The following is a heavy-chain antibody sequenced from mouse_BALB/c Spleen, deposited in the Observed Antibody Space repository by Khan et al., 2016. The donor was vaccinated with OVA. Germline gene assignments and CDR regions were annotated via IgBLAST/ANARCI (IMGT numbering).Heavy chain of an antibody. J-gene: IGHJ3*01. CDR2: INPSNTYT. V-gene: IGHV1-4*01. CDR3: AREGAYYRSDGWFAY. CDR1: DYTFPSYT. Sequence: QVQLKQSGAELARPGASVKMSCKASDYTFPSYTMHWVKQRPGQGLEWIGYINPSNTYTNYNQKFKDRATLTADKSSSTAYMQLSSLTSEDSAVYYCAREGAYYRSDGWFAYWGQGTLVTVSA. D-gene: IGHD2-14*01.